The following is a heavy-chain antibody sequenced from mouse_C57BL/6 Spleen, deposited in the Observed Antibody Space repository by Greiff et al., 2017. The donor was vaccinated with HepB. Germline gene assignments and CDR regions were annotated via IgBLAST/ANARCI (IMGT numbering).Heavy chain of an antibody. CDR2: ISDGGSYT. Sequence: EVMLVESGGGLVKPGGSLKLSCAASRFTFSSYAMSWVRQTPEKRLEWVATISDGGSYTYYPDNVKGRFTISRDNAKNNLYLQMSHLKSEDTAMYYCARDLFSTTVVATGEVDYWGQGTSVTVSS. CDR3: ARDLFSTTVVATGEVDY. V-gene: IGHV5-4*01. J-gene: IGHJ4*01. CDR1: RFTFSSYA. D-gene: IGHD1-1*01.